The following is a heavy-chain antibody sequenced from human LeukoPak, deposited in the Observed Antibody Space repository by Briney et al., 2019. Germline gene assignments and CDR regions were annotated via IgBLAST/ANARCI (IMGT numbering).Heavy chain of an antibody. CDR3: ASGGVAGRWPLDY. J-gene: IGHJ4*02. CDR2: IQISGST. CDR1: GGSISSYY. D-gene: IGHD6-19*01. V-gene: IGHV4-4*07. Sequence: SETLSLTCAVSGGSISSYYCSWIRQPAGKGLEWIGRIQISGSTNYNPSLKSRVTMSVDTSKNQFSLNLSSVTAADTAVYCCASGGVAGRWPLDYWGQGTLVTVSS.